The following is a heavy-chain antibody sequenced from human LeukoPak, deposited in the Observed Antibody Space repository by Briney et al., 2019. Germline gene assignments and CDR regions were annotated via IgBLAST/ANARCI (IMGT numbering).Heavy chain of an antibody. D-gene: IGHD4-17*01. CDR2: INPSGGST. V-gene: IGHV1-46*01. Sequence: ASVKVSCKASGYTFTNSYMQWVRQAPGQGLEWMGIINPSGGSTSYAQKLQGRVTMTTDTSTSTAYMELRSLRSEDTAVYYCARGGDYLSYNYYYYMNVWGQGTTVTVSS. J-gene: IGHJ6*03. CDR1: GYTFTNSY. CDR3: ARGGDYLSYNYYYYMNV.